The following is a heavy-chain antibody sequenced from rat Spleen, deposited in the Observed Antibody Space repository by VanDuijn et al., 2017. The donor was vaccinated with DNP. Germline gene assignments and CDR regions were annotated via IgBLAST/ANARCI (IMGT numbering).Heavy chain of an antibody. CDR2: VSSGGNT. Sequence: QVQLKESGPGLVQPSQTLSLACTVSGFSLTNYAVGWVRQPPGKGLEWIAAVSSGGNTYYNSGLKSRLSISRDTSKSQVFLKMNSLRSEDTATYFCARGSGTYYWYFDFWGPGTMVTVSS. V-gene: IGHV2-6*01. CDR3: ARGSGTYYWYFDF. D-gene: IGHD5-1*01. J-gene: IGHJ1*01. CDR1: GFSLTNYA.